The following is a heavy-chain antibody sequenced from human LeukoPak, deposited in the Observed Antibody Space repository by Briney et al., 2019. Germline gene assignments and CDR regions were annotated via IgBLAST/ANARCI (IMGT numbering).Heavy chain of an antibody. Sequence: GGSLRLSCAASGFSFISYGMHWVRQAPGKGREGVGVISDDGRRKDYADSVKGRFTIYRDNSKDTLYLQMNSLRAEDTAVYCCAKRPSDYGDYVSYFDYWGQGTLVTVSS. CDR3: AKRPSDYGDYVSYFDY. J-gene: IGHJ4*02. D-gene: IGHD4-17*01. V-gene: IGHV3-30*18. CDR2: ISDDGRRK. CDR1: GFSFISYG.